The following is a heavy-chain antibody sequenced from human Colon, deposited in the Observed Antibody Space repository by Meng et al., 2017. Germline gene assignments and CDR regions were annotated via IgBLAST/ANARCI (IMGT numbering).Heavy chain of an antibody. CDR1: GGSISSGDYY. J-gene: IGHJ5*02. Sequence: QVQLQESGPGLVQPSQTLSLTCTVSGGSISSGDYYWSWIRRPPGKGLEWIGYIYYSGSTYSNASLKSRVTISIDRSKNQFSLKLSSVTAADTAVYYCARDRKHYGERGWFDPWGQGTLVTVSS. D-gene: IGHD4-17*01. CDR3: ARDRKHYGERGWFDP. V-gene: IGHV4-30-4*01. CDR2: IYYSGST.